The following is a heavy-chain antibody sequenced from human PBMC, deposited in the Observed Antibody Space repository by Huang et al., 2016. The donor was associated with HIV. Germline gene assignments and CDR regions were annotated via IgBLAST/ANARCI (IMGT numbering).Heavy chain of an antibody. J-gene: IGHJ3*02. CDR2: IRSKINVYAT. CDR3: SRHPFDYYDSTDTGALDI. Sequence: EVQLVESGGGLVQPGGSLKLSCAASGFTLSGSAMHWVRQAVWGVLQWVGRIRSKINVYATVYSASVKGMFTISRDDSKNTAYLQMNSLKTEDTAVYYCSRHPFDYYDSTDTGALDIWGQGTMVTVSS. D-gene: IGHD3-22*01. CDR1: GFTLSGSA. V-gene: IGHV3-73*02.